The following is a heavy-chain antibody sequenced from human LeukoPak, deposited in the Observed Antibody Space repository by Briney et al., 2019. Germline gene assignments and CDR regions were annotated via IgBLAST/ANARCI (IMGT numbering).Heavy chain of an antibody. CDR3: ARDGPVGAIDY. Sequence: GGSLRLSCVASGFPFSSYWMTWVRQAPGKGLEWVANIKQDGSKKSYVDSVKGRFTISRDNSKNTLYLQMNSLRAEDTAVYYCARDGPVGAIDYWGQGTLVTVSS. D-gene: IGHD1-26*01. V-gene: IGHV3-7*03. CDR2: IKQDGSKK. CDR1: GFPFSSYW. J-gene: IGHJ4*02.